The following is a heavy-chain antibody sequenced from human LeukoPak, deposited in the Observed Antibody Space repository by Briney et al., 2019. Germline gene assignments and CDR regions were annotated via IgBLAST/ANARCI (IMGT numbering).Heavy chain of an antibody. V-gene: IGHV4-34*01. Sequence: SETLSLTCAVYGGSFSGYYWSWIRQPPGKGLEWIGEINHSGSTNYNPSLKSRVTISVDTSKNQFSLKLSSVTAVDTAVYYCARGPLPVEFDYWGQGTLVTVSS. CDR3: ARGPLPVEFDY. CDR1: GGSFSGYY. CDR2: INHSGST. J-gene: IGHJ4*02.